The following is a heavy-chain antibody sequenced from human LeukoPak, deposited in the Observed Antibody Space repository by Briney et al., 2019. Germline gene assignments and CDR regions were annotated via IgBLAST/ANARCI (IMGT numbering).Heavy chain of an antibody. V-gene: IGHV4-30-4*01. D-gene: IGHD5-12*01. CDR3: ARYLGKNSGCGCFDY. Sequence: PSETLSLTCTVSGGSIRSDDYYWSWIRQPPGMGLEWIAYIYYSGTTYYNPSLKSRVTISVDTSKNQFSLKLSSVTAADTAVYYCARYLGKNSGCGCFDYWGQGALVTVSS. CDR2: IYYSGTT. J-gene: IGHJ4*02. CDR1: GGSIRSDDYY.